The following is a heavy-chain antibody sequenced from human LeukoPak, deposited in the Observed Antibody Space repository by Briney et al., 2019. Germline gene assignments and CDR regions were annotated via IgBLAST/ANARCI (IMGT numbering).Heavy chain of an antibody. CDR3: ARVPRYSSGWYADFDY. D-gene: IGHD6-19*01. J-gene: IGHJ4*02. CDR2: ISAHNGNT. V-gene: IGHV1-18*01. CDR1: GGTFSSYA. Sequence: ASVKVSCKASGGTFSSYAISWVRQAPGQGLEWMGWISAHNGNTNYAQNLQGRVTMTTDTSTSTAYMELRSLRSDDTAVYYCARVPRYSSGWYADFDYWGQGTLVTVSS.